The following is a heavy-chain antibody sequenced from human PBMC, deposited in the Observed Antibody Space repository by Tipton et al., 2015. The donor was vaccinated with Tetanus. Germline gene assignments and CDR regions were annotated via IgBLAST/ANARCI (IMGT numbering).Heavy chain of an antibody. Sequence: LRLSCTVSGDSISRGGYFWDWIRQRPGKGPGGIGYIYYSGDTYYNPSLKSRVSISVDTSKNQFSLNLSSVTAADTAVYYCARDQGGGRVVRLNWLDPWGQGTLVTVSS. CDR2: IYYSGDT. V-gene: IGHV4-31*03. CDR3: ARDQGGGRVVRLNWLDP. D-gene: IGHD6-6*01. J-gene: IGHJ5*02. CDR1: GDSISRGGYF.